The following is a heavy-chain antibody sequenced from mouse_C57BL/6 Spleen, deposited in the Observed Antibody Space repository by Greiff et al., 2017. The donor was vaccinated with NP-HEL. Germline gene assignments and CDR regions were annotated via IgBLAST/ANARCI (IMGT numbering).Heavy chain of an antibody. CDR3: ARSEAAQATGAMDY. J-gene: IGHJ4*01. CDR2: IYPGSGNT. Sequence: VQLQESGAELVRPGASVKLSCKASGYTFTDYYINWVKQRPGQGLEWIARIYPGSGNTYYNEKFKGKATLTAEKSSSTAYMQLSSLTSEDSAVYFCARSEAAQATGAMDYWGQGTSVTVSS. V-gene: IGHV1-76*01. CDR1: GYTFTDYY. D-gene: IGHD3-2*02.